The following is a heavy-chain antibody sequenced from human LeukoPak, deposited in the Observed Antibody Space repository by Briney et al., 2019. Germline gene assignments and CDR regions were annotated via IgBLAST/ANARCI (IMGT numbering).Heavy chain of an antibody. D-gene: IGHD2-21*02. CDR1: GGSVSSGTYY. Sequence: SETLSLTCTVSGGSVSSGTYYWTRIRQPPGKGLEWIGYIHYSGSSNHNPSLKSRVTISVDTSNNQFSLRLTSVTAADTAVYYCARSRGGACFDYWGQGTLVTVSS. CDR3: ARSRGGACFDY. CDR2: IHYSGSS. V-gene: IGHV4-61*01. J-gene: IGHJ4*02.